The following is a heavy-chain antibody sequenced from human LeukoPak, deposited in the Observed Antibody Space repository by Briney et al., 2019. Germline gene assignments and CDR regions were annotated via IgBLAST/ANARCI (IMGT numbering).Heavy chain of an antibody. CDR2: INPNSGGT. D-gene: IGHD6-13*01. CDR3: AAVRSSSWYYFDY. V-gene: IGHV1-2*02. Sequence: ASVKVSCKASGYTFTCYYMHWVRQAPGQGREWMGWINPNSGGTNYAQKFQGRVTMTRDTSISTAYMELSRLRSDDTAVYYCAAVRSSSWYYFDYWGQGTLVTVSS. J-gene: IGHJ4*02. CDR1: GYTFTCYY.